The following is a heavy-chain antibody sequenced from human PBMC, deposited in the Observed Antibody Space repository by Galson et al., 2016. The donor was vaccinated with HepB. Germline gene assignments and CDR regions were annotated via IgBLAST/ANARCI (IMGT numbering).Heavy chain of an antibody. J-gene: IGHJ6*02. CDR3: ARELDIKYSGMDV. D-gene: IGHD5-12*01. CDR2: IYTTGET. CDR1: GFSVSKNY. V-gene: IGHV3-53*01. Sequence: SLRLSCAASGFSVSKNYIMWVRQAPGRGLKWVSVIYTTGETYYEDSVKGRFTISRDDSKNMVYLHMNSVRADDSAHYFCARELDIKYSGMDVWGRGTTVIVSS.